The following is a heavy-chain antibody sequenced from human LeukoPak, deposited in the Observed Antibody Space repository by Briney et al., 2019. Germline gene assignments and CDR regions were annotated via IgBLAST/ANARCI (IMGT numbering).Heavy chain of an antibody. CDR3: ARAWGIAAHTLFGY. CDR1: GYTFTGYY. J-gene: IGHJ4*02. D-gene: IGHD6-13*01. Sequence: ASVKVSCKASGYTFTGYYMHWVRQAPGQGLEWVGWINPDSGGTNYAQKFQGRVTMTRDTSISTAYMELSRLRSDDTAVYYCARAWGIAAHTLFGYWGQGTLVTVSS. V-gene: IGHV1-2*02. CDR2: INPDSGGT.